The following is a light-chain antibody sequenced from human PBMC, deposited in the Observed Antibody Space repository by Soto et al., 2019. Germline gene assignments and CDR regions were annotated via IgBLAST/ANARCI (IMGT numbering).Light chain of an antibody. CDR3: QQYGGSPRT. V-gene: IGKV3-20*01. J-gene: IGKJ1*01. Sequence: EIVLTQSPVTLSLSPGEGATLSCRASLSISSNFLAWYQQNRGQAPRLLIHGASHRATGIPDRFNGSGSGTDFTLTITRLEPEDFAVYYCQQYGGSPRTFGPGTKVDI. CDR1: LSISSNF. CDR2: GAS.